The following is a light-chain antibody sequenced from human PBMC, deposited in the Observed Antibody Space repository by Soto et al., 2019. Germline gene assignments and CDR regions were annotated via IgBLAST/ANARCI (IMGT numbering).Light chain of an antibody. CDR1: NIESKS. CDR3: QVWDTNSDHYV. Sequence: SYELTQPPSVSVAPGQTARIPCGGDNIESKSVHWYQQMPGQAPVLVARDDSDRHSGIPERFSGSNSGNTATLTISRVEAGDEADYYCQVWDTNSDHYVFGTGTKVTVL. V-gene: IGLV3-21*02. J-gene: IGLJ1*01. CDR2: DDS.